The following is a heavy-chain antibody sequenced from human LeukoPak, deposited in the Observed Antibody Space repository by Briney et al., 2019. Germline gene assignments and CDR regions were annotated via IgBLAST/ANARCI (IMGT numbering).Heavy chain of an antibody. CDR2: FDPEDGEK. CDR1: GYTLTELY. J-gene: IGHJ4*01. CDR3: RIAAAGNIDY. D-gene: IGHD6-13*01. V-gene: IGHV1-24*01. Sequence: APVKSSCEVSGYTLTELYMYCVRHTPGEGLVWMGDFDPEDGEKIYAQKFQGRVTMTEDTSTDTAYMELSRLRSEDTAVYYCRIAAAGNIDYWGQGTLVTVSS.